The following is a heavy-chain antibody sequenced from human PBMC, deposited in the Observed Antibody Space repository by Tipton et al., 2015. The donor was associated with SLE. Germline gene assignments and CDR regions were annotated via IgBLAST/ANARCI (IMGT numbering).Heavy chain of an antibody. J-gene: IGHJ3*01. V-gene: IGHV3-30*02. CDR1: GFTFSAYG. Sequence: SLRLSCAASGFTFSAYGMHWVRQAPGKGLEWVSFIRFYGSDKFYADSVEGRLTISRDNSKNTLNLEMSNLGAEDTGIYYCARAGNSGYDLDAFDLWGQGTTVIVSS. CDR3: ARAGNSGYDLDAFDL. D-gene: IGHD5-12*01. CDR2: IRFYGSDK.